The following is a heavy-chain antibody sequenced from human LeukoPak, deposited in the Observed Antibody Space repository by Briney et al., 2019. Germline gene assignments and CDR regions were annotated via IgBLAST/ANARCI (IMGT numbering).Heavy chain of an antibody. V-gene: IGHV3-30-3*01. J-gene: IGHJ3*02. CDR2: ISYDGSNK. D-gene: IGHD7-27*01. Sequence: GRSLRLSCAASGFTFSSYAMHWVRQAPGKGLEWVAVISYDGSNKYYADSVKGRFTISRDNSKNTLYLQMNSLRAEDTAVYYCARLTRGANWGDAFDIWGQGTIVTV. CDR3: ARLTRGANWGDAFDI. CDR1: GFTFSSYA.